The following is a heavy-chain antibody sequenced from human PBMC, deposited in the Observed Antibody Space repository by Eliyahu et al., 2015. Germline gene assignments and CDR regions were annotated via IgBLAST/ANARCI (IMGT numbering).Heavy chain of an antibody. CDR2: ISSSSSTI. Sequence: EVQLVESGGGLVQPGGSLXLSCAASGFTFXSYSMXWVRQAPGKGLEWVSYISSSSSTIYYADSVKGRFTISRDNAKNSLYLQMNSLRDEDTAVYYCARGRLGSSWYGGLDYWGQGTLVTVSS. CDR3: ARGRLGSSWYGGLDY. J-gene: IGHJ4*02. D-gene: IGHD6-13*01. CDR1: GFTFXSYS. V-gene: IGHV3-48*02.